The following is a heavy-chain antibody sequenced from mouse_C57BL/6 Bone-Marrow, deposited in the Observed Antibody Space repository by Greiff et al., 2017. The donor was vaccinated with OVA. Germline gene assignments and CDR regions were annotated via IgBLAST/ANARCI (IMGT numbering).Heavy chain of an antibody. CDR1: GYTFTSYG. CDR2: IYPRSGNT. D-gene: IGHD1-1*01. J-gene: IGHJ4*01. CDR3: ARPMDYGIGYAMDY. Sequence: QVQLQQSGAELARPGASVKLSCKASGYTFTSYGISWVKQRTGQGLEWIGEIYPRSGNTYYNEKFKDKATLTADKSSSTAYMELRSLTSEDSAVYFCARPMDYGIGYAMDYWGQGTSVTVSS. V-gene: IGHV1-81*01.